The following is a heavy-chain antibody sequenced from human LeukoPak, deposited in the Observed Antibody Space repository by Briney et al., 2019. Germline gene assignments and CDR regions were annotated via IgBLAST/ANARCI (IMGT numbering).Heavy chain of an antibody. V-gene: IGHV3-48*04. J-gene: IGHJ3*02. CDR1: GFTFSSYS. CDR2: ISRSSSTI. CDR3: ASWSCDSSGYYSDDAFDI. Sequence: GGSLRLSCAASGFTFSSYSMNWVRQAPGKGLEWVSYISRSSSTIYYADSVKGRFTISRDNAKNSLYLQMNSLRAEDTAVYYCASWSCDSSGYYSDDAFDIWGQGTMVTVSS. D-gene: IGHD3-22*01.